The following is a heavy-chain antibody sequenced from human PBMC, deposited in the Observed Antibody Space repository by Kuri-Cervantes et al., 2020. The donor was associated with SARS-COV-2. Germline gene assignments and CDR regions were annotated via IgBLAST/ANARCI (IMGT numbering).Heavy chain of an antibody. CDR3: AKDRGAYQNALAY. CDR2: TRYDGNSK. CDR1: GFTFSSFG. V-gene: IGHV3-30*02. J-gene: IGHJ4*02. Sequence: GESLKISCAASGFTFSSFGMHWVRQTPGKGLDWVAFTRYDGNSKFYADSVKGRFTISRDNSRNTLFLQMSGLKSEDTSIYYCAKDRGAYQNALAYWGQGTLVTVSS. D-gene: IGHD1-26*01.